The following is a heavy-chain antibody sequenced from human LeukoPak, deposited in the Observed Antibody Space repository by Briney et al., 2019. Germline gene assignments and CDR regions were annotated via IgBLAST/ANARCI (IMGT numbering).Heavy chain of an antibody. J-gene: IGHJ5*02. CDR1: GGSFSGYY. D-gene: IGHD3-3*01. Sequence: TSETLSLTCAVYGGSFSGYYWSWIRQPPGKGLEWIGEINHSGSTNYNPSLKSRVTISVDTSKNQFSLKLRSVTAADTAVYFCAREWRFLEWLPHPNWFDPWGQGALVTVSS. CDR2: INHSGST. CDR3: AREWRFLEWLPHPNWFDP. V-gene: IGHV4-34*01.